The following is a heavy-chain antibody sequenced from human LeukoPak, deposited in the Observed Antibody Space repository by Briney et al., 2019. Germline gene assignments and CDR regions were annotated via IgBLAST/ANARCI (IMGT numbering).Heavy chain of an antibody. D-gene: IGHD3-10*01. V-gene: IGHV4-39*01. CDR1: GGSISSSSYY. J-gene: IGHJ4*02. Sequence: PSETLSLTCTVSGGSISSSSYYWGWIRQPPGKGLEWIGSIYYSGSTYYNPSLKSRVTISVDTSKNQLSLKLSSVTAADTAVYYCARRNSMVRGYLSGLFDYWGQGTLVTVSS. CDR3: ARRNSMVRGYLSGLFDY. CDR2: IYYSGST.